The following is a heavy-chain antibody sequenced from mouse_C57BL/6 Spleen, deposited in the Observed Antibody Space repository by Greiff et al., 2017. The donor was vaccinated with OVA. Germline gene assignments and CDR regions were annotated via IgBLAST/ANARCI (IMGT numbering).Heavy chain of an antibody. CDR2: ISSGGSYT. D-gene: IGHD3-2*02. V-gene: IGHV5-6*01. CDR3: ARMSSGSWFAY. Sequence: EVQLQESGGDLVKPGGSLKLSCAASGFTFSSYGMSWVRQTPDKRLEWVATISSGGSYTYYPDSVKGRFTISRDNAKNTLYLQMSSLKSEDTAMYYCARMSSGSWFAYWGQGTLVTVSA. J-gene: IGHJ3*01. CDR1: GFTFSSYG.